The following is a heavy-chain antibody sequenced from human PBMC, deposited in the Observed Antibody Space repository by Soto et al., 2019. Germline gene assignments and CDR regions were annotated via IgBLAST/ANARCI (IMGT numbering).Heavy chain of an antibody. J-gene: IGHJ5*01. D-gene: IGHD1-20*01. CDR3: AKDAVPYNGKWDWFDS. Sequence: DVQLLESGGGPVQPGGSLTLSCAASKFTFSDFAMSWVRQAPGKGLEWVSSIGGRGTDTYYADSVKGRFTISRDHSKNTLFLQMDGLRDEDTAVYYCAKDAVPYNGKWDWFDSWGQGTLVIVSS. CDR1: KFTFSDFA. CDR2: IGGRGTDT. V-gene: IGHV3-23*01.